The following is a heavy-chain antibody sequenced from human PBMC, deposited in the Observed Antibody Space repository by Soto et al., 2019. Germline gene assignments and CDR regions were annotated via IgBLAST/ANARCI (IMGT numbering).Heavy chain of an antibody. D-gene: IGHD3-3*01. CDR2: ISAYNGNT. CDR3: AREKNLEFWSGYPTIYYYYYGMDV. Sequence: QVQLVQSGAEVKKPGASVKVSCKASGYTFTSYGISWVRQAPGQGLEWMGWISAYNGNTNYAQKLQGRGTMTTDTSTSTAYMELRSLRSDDTAVYYCAREKNLEFWSGYPTIYYYYYGMDVWGQGTTVTVSS. J-gene: IGHJ6*02. CDR1: GYTFTSYG. V-gene: IGHV1-18*01.